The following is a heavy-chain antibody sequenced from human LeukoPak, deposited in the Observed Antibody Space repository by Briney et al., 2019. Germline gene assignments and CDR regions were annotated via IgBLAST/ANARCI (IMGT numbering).Heavy chain of an antibody. CDR3: AKDPNWGNGDY. J-gene: IGHJ4*02. V-gene: IGHV3-23*01. D-gene: IGHD7-27*01. CDR1: GFTFSTSA. CDR2: ITSSGGST. Sequence: GGSLRLSCAASGFTFSTSAMSWVRQAPGKGLERVAGITSSGGSTFHADSVKGRFTISRDNSKNTLYLQMNSLRAEDTAVYYCAKDPNWGNGDYWGQGTLVTVSS.